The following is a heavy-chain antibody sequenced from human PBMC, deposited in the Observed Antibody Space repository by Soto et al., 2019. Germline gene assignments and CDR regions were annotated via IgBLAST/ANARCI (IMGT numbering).Heavy chain of an antibody. J-gene: IGHJ4*02. CDR2: ISYDGSSK. CDR1: GFTFSSYG. CDR3: AKEGDTRYYFDY. D-gene: IGHD3-16*01. V-gene: IGHV3-30*18. Sequence: GSLRLSCAASGFTFSSYGMHWVRQAPGNGLEWVAAISYDGSSKYYADFVKGRFTISRDNSKNTLYLQMNSLRTEDTAVYYCAKEGDTRYYFDYWGQGTLVTVS.